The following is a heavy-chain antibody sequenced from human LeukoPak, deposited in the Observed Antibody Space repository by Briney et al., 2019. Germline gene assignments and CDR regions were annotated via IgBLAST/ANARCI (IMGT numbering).Heavy chain of an antibody. Sequence: GGSLRLSCAASGFTFSDYYMSWIRQAPGKGLEWVSYISSSGSTIYYAGSVKGRFTISRDNAKNSLYLQMNSLRAEDTAVYYCARANGDYSIPLDYWGQGTLVTVPS. D-gene: IGHD4-17*01. V-gene: IGHV3-11*01. J-gene: IGHJ4*02. CDR3: ARANGDYSIPLDY. CDR2: ISSSGSTI. CDR1: GFTFSDYY.